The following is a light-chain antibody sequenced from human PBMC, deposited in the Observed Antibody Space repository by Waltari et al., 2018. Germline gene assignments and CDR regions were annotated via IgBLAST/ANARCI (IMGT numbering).Light chain of an antibody. CDR2: DVS. J-gene: IGLJ3*02. Sequence: QSALTQPASVSGSPGQSITISCTGTSSDIGTYNYVSWYQQHPGKAPELMIYDVSNRPSGVSNRFSGSKSGNTASLTISGLQADDEAYYYCSSYTSRNTWVFGGGTKLTVL. V-gene: IGLV2-14*03. CDR1: SSDIGTYNY. CDR3: SSYTSRNTWV.